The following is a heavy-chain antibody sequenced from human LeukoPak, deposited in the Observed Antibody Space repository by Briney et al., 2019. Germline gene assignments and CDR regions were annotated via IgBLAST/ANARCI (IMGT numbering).Heavy chain of an antibody. CDR1: GFTVSSNF. V-gene: IGHV3-53*01. CDR3: ARVAERTRYSSSWYYFDY. D-gene: IGHD6-13*01. J-gene: IGHJ4*02. CDR2: IYGGGST. Sequence: GGSLRLSCAASGFTVSSNFMSWVRQAPGKGLEWVSVIYGGGSTYYSDSVKGRFTISRDTSKNTVYLQMNSLRAEDTAVYYCARVAERTRYSSSWYYFDYWGQGTLVTVSS.